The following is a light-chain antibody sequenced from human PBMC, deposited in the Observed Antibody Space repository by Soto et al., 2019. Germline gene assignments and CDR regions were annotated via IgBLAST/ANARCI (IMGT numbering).Light chain of an antibody. CDR1: QSVDRY. Sequence: EIVLSQSPDTLSLSPGETATLSCTASQSVDRYVAWYQRKVGQAPRLLIYDAYSRATGVGARFTGSGSATDFSLTITSLEPEDFAVYYCQQRGKWPSTFGPGTKVDNK. CDR3: QQRGKWPST. CDR2: DAY. V-gene: IGKV3-11*01. J-gene: IGKJ2*02.